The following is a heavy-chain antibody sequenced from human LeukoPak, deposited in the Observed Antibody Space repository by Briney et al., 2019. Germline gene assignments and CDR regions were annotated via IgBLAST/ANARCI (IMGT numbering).Heavy chain of an antibody. V-gene: IGHV3-7*01. CDR3: ARDLFPNYYDISGYSN. CDR2: IKQDGSEK. Sequence: GGSLRLSCAASGFTFSSYWMSWVRQAPGKGLEWVSNIKQDGSEKYYVDSVKGRFTISRDNAKNTLYLQMNSLRAEDTAVYYCARDLFPNYYDISGYSNWGQGTLVTVSS. D-gene: IGHD3-22*01. J-gene: IGHJ4*02. CDR1: GFTFSSYW.